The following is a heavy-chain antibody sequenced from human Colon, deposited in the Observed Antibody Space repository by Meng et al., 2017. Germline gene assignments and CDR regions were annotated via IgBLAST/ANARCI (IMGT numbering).Heavy chain of an antibody. Sequence: QLQLQESGSGLVKPSQTLSLTCRISGYSIRGGDYYWSWIRQAPGKGLEWIGYCYYSGSPYYSPSLKSRVSISVDTSKNQFSLRLSSVTATDTAVYYCARTGRFLEPDYWGQGTLVTVSS. CDR2: CYYSGSP. CDR3: ARTGRFLEPDY. D-gene: IGHD3-3*01. J-gene: IGHJ4*02. CDR1: GYSIRGGDYY. V-gene: IGHV4-30-4*08.